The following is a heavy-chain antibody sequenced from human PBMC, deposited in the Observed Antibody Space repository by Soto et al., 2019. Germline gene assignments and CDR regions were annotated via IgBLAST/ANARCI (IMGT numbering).Heavy chain of an antibody. CDR3: ARTDLKLRGLDY. V-gene: IGHV1-18*01. J-gene: IGHJ4*02. Sequence: QVQLVQSGTEVRKPGASVKVSCKASGYTFTSYGINWVRQAPGQGFEWMGWISGYNGNTDYVQRLQDRVTMTTDTSTRTAYMELRNLRSDDSAVYYCARTDLKLRGLDYWGQGTLVTVSS. CDR1: GYTFTSYG. CDR2: ISGYNGNT. D-gene: IGHD1-7*01.